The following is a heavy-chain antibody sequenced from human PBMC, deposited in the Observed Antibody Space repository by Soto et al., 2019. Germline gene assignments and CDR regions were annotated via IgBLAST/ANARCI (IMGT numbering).Heavy chain of an antibody. CDR2: ISAYNGNT. CDR1: GYTFTSYG. CDR3: ARLTPRGYSYGYWYFDL. V-gene: IGHV1-18*01. Sequence: ASVKVSCKASGYTFTSYGISWVRQAPGQGLEWMGWISAYNGNTNYAQKLQGRVTMTTDTSTSTAYMELRSLRSDDTAVYYCARLTPRGYSYGYWYFDLWGRGTLVTVSS. D-gene: IGHD5-18*01. J-gene: IGHJ2*01.